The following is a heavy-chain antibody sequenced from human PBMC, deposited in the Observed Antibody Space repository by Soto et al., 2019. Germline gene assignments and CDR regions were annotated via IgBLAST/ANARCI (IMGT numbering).Heavy chain of an antibody. CDR1: GFTFSDHY. D-gene: IGHD1-26*01. J-gene: IGHJ4*02. V-gene: IGHV3-72*01. CDR3: ARGEVGAGSQSY. Sequence: EVQLVESGGGLVQPGGSLRLSCAASGFTFSDHYMDWVRQAPGKGLEWVGRTSNKANSYTTEYAASVKGRFTISKDDSKNSLYLQMNRIKTEDTAVYCCARGEVGAGSQSYWGQGTLVTVSS. CDR2: TSNKANSYTT.